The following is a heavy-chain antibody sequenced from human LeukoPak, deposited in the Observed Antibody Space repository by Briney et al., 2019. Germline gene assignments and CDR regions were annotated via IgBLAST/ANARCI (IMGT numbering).Heavy chain of an antibody. CDR2: IARDDVIK. Sequence: GGSLRLSCAASGFTFSSYPMHRVRQAPGRGLEWVAVIARDDVIKYNTDSVKGRFTISRDNSKSTLYLQMNSLRTEDTALYFCARDPMVGSPDYFDHWGQGTLVTVSS. V-gene: IGHV3-30*04. CDR3: ARDPMVGSPDYFDH. J-gene: IGHJ4*02. CDR1: GFTFSSYP. D-gene: IGHD4/OR15-4a*01.